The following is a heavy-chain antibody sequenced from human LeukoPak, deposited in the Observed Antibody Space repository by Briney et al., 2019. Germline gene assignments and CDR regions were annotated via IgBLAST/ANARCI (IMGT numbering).Heavy chain of an antibody. Sequence: PGGSLRLSCAASGFTFSSYAMSWVRQAPGKGLEWVSRISSSGAYTSYADSVKGRFTISRDNSKSTLCLQMNSLRAEDTAVYYCAKIPDYYGNSGNAYWGQGTLVTVSS. J-gene: IGHJ4*02. V-gene: IGHV3-23*01. D-gene: IGHD3-22*01. CDR1: GFTFSSYA. CDR2: ISSSGAYT. CDR3: AKIPDYYGNSGNAY.